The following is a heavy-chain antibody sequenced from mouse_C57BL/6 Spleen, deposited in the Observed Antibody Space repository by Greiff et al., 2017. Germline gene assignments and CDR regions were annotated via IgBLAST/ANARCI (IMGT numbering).Heavy chain of an antibody. Sequence: VQLQQPGAELVKPGASVKMSCKASGYTFTSYWITWVKQRPGQGLEWIGDIYPGSGSTNYNEKFKSKATLTVDTSSSTAYMQLSSLTSEDSAVYDSARDYYGSSYGWGYAMDYWGQGASVTVSS. CDR3: ARDYYGSSYGWGYAMDY. V-gene: IGHV1-55*01. CDR2: IYPGSGST. D-gene: IGHD1-1*01. J-gene: IGHJ4*01. CDR1: GYTFTSYW.